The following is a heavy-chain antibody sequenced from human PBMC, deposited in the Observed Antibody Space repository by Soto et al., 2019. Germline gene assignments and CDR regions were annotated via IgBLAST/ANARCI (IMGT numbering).Heavy chain of an antibody. CDR2: ISSSGTII. CDR1: GFTFSSHE. Sequence: PGGSLRLSCAASGFTFSSHEMNWVRQAPGKGLEWVSYISSSGTIIDYADSVKGRFTISRDNAKNSLYLQMNSLRAEETAVYYCARERPGTTVGMDVWGQGTTVTVSS. D-gene: IGHD1-7*01. V-gene: IGHV3-48*03. J-gene: IGHJ6*02. CDR3: ARERPGTTVGMDV.